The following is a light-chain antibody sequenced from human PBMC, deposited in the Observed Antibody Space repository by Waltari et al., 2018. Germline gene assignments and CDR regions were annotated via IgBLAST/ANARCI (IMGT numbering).Light chain of an antibody. CDR3: QQRSNWPPYT. V-gene: IGKV3-11*01. CDR1: QSVSSY. Sequence: EIVLTQSPATLSLSPGERATLSCRASQSVSSYLAGYQQKPGQAPRLLIYDASNRATGIPARVRGSGSGTDFTLTISSLEPEDFAVYYCQQRSNWPPYTFGQGTKLEIK. J-gene: IGKJ2*01. CDR2: DAS.